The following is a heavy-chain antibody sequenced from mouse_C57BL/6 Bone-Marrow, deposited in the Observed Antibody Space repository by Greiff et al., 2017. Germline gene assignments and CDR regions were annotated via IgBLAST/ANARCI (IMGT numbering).Heavy chain of an antibody. CDR1: GFTFSSYT. Sequence: EVMLVESGGGLVKPGGSLKLSCAASGFTFSSYTMSWVRQTPEKGLEWVATISGGGGNTYYPDSVKGLFTISRDHARNTLYLQMSSLRSEDTALYYCARRAGLFDYWGQGTTLTVSS. CDR2: ISGGGGNT. V-gene: IGHV5-9*01. D-gene: IGHD3-1*01. CDR3: ARRAGLFDY. J-gene: IGHJ2*01.